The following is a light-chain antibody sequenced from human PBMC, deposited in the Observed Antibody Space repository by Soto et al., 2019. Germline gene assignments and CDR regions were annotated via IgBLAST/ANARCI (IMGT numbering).Light chain of an antibody. CDR2: GAF. Sequence: EILMTQSPVTLSVSPGERVTLSCRASQSVSSNLAWYQQKPGQAPSLLIYGAFTRATGIPARFSGTGSGTEFTLTIGSLQSEDFALYYCQQYNDWPLTFGQGTKVDIK. CDR1: QSVSSN. V-gene: IGKV3-15*01. CDR3: QQYNDWPLT. J-gene: IGKJ1*01.